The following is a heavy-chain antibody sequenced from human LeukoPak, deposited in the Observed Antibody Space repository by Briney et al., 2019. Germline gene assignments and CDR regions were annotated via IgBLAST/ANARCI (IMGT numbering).Heavy chain of an antibody. Sequence: ASVKVSCKASGYTFTGYYMHWVRQAPGQGLEWMGWINPNSGGTNYAQKFRGRVTMTRDTSISTAYMELSRLRSDDTAVYYCARRGTMNPEYYFDYWGQGTLVTVSS. CDR1: GYTFTGYY. CDR2: INPNSGGT. V-gene: IGHV1-2*02. D-gene: IGHD3-22*01. CDR3: ARRGTMNPEYYFDY. J-gene: IGHJ4*02.